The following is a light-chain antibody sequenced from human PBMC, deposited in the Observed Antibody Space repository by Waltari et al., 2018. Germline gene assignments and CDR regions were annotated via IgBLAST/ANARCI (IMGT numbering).Light chain of an antibody. CDR3: QSYDSSLSGFYV. V-gene: IGLV1-40*01. Sequence: QSVLTQPPSVSGAPGQRVTISCPGSSSTTGAGYHFHSYPQPPGTAPKLLIFNNNNRPSGVPDRFSGSKSGTSASLAITGLQAEDEAHYYCQSYDSSLSGFYVFGTGTKVTVL. CDR1: SSTTGAGYH. J-gene: IGLJ1*01. CDR2: NNN.